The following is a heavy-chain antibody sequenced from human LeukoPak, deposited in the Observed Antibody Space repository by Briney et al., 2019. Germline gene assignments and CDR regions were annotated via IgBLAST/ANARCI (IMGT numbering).Heavy chain of an antibody. CDR2: INPNSGGT. D-gene: IGHD2-2*01. CDR3: ARVGVVVPAAINPYYYGMGV. J-gene: IGHJ6*02. Sequence: WASVKVSCKASGYTFTGYYMHWVRQAPGQGLEWMGWINPNSGGTNYAQKFQGRVTMARDTSIGTAYMELSRLRSDDTAVYYCARVGVVVPAAINPYYYGMGVWGQGTTVTVSS. V-gene: IGHV1-2*02. CDR1: GYTFTGYY.